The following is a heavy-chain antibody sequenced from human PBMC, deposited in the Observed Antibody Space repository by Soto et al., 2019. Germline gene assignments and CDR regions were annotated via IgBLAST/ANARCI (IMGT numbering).Heavy chain of an antibody. CDR2: ISGSGGDT. CDR3: AKGSPPGFLENIDS. D-gene: IGHD6-13*01. CDR1: GFTFSRNA. Sequence: LRLSCAAFGFTFSRNAMSWVRQAPGKGLEWVSSISGSGGDTYYAESVKGRFIISRDNPKTTLFLQMNSLRAEDTAVYYCAKGSPPGFLENIDSWGQGTLVTVSS. V-gene: IGHV3-23*01. J-gene: IGHJ4*02.